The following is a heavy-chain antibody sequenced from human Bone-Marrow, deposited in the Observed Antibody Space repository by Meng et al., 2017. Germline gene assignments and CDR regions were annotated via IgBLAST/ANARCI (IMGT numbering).Heavy chain of an antibody. V-gene: IGHV4-31*02. CDR2: IYYSGST. CDR1: GGSISSGGYY. J-gene: IGHJ5*02. CDR3: ASEAGDSSGYYRGTYNWFDP. Sequence: SCTVSGGSISSGGYYWSWIRQHPGKGLEWIGYIYYSGSTYYNPSLKSRVTISVDTSKNQFSLKLSSVTAADTAVYYCASEAGDSSGYYRGTYNWFDPWGQGTLVTVSS. D-gene: IGHD3-22*01.